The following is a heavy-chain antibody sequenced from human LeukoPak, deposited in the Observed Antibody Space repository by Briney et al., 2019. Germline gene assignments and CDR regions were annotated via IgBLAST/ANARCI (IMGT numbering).Heavy chain of an antibody. J-gene: IGHJ4*02. CDR3: ARGSTVTTYYYFDY. CDR1: GGTFSSYA. Sequence: SVKVSCKASGGTFSSYAISWVRQAPGQGLEWMGGIIPIFGTANYAQRFQGRVTITADKSTSTAYMELSSLRSEDTAVYYCARGSTVTTYYYFDYWGQGTLVTVSS. V-gene: IGHV1-69*06. CDR2: IIPIFGTA. D-gene: IGHD4-17*01.